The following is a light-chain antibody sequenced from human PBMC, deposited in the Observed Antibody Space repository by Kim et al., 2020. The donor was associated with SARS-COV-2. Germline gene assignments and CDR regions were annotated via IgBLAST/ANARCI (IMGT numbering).Light chain of an antibody. V-gene: IGLV3-9*01. Sequence: VALGQTATITCGASNSGSKIVHWYQQTPGQAPVMVIDRDTNRPSGIPERFSGSTSGTTATLTISRAQAGDEADYYCQVWDSNTWVFGGGTQLTVL. CDR1: NSGSKI. J-gene: IGLJ3*02. CDR3: QVWDSNTWV. CDR2: RDT.